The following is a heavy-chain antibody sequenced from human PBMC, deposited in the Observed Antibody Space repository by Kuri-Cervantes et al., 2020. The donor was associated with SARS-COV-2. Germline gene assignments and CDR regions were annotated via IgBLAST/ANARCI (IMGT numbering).Heavy chain of an antibody. V-gene: IGHV3-74*01. D-gene: IGHD3-10*01. J-gene: IGHJ1*01. CDR3: ARVTEGSSLAEYFQH. CDR1: GFTFSGHW. Sequence: GESLKISCSASGFTFSGHWIHWVRQAPGKGLVWVSRINPDGSYTNNADSVKGRFTLSRDISKNTLYLQMNSLRAEDTAVYYCARVTEGSSLAEYFQHWGQGTLVTVSS. CDR2: INPDGSYT.